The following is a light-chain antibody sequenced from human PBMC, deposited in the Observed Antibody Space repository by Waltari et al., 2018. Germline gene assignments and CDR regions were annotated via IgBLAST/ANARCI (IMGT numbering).Light chain of an antibody. CDR3: QHYNNLPLT. CDR1: QSVSSK. Sequence: EIVMTQSPATLSVSPGERATLSCRASQSVSSKLAWYQQRPGQAPRLLIYGASTRDTGIPARFTGSGSGTEFTLTISSLQSEDFAVYFCQHYNNLPLTFGGGTKVEI. J-gene: IGKJ4*01. V-gene: IGKV3-15*01. CDR2: GAS.